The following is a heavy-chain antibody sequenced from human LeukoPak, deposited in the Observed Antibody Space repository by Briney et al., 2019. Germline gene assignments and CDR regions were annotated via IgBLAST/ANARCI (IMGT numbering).Heavy chain of an antibody. CDR3: ARGYGDHQTGFDY. CDR2: IYYSGST. J-gene: IGHJ4*02. Sequence: SETLSLTCTVSGGSISSYYWSWIRQPPGKGLEWIGYIYYSGSTNYNPSLKSRVTISVDTSKNQFSLKLSSVTAADTAVYYCARGYGDHQTGFDYWGQGTLVTVSS. V-gene: IGHV4-59*01. CDR1: GGSISSYY. D-gene: IGHD4-17*01.